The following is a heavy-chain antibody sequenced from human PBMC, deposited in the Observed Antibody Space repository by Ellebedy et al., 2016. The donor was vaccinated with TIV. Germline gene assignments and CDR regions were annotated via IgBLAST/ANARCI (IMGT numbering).Heavy chain of an antibody. CDR2: IYYSGST. Sequence: MPSETLSLTCTVSGGSISSYYWSWIRQPPGKGLEWIGYIYYSGSTNYHPSLKSRVTISVDTSKNQFSLKLSSVTAADTAVYYCARDGGDYSDYLYYYGMDVWGQGTTVTVSS. J-gene: IGHJ6*02. CDR1: GGSISSYY. V-gene: IGHV4-59*12. CDR3: ARDGGDYSDYLYYYGMDV. D-gene: IGHD4-11*01.